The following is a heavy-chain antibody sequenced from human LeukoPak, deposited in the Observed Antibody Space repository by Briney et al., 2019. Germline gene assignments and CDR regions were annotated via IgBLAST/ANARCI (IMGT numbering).Heavy chain of an antibody. CDR3: ARERGYYDKCCSLPTTYIQH. D-gene: IGHD3-22*01. V-gene: IGHV3-7*01. Sequence: GGSLRLSCAASGFTFSSYEMNWVRQAPGKGLEWVANIKQDGSEKYYVDSVKGRFTISRDTAKSSLFLQLNSLRAEDTAVYYCARERGYYDKCCSLPTTYIQHWGQGTLVTVSS. CDR1: GFTFSSYE. J-gene: IGHJ1*01. CDR2: IKQDGSEK.